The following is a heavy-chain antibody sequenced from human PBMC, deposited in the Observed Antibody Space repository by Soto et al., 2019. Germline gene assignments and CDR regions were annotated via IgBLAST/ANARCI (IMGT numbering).Heavy chain of an antibody. Sequence: ASVKVSCKASGYTFTGYYMHWVRQAPGQGLEWMGWINPNSGGTNYAQKFQGWVTMTRDTSISTAYMELSRLRSDDTAVYYCARGGMGYCISTSCYIGGTDYYYGMGVCG. V-gene: IGHV1-2*04. CDR1: GYTFTGYY. D-gene: IGHD2-2*02. CDR3: ARGGMGYCISTSCYIGGTDYYYGMGV. CDR2: INPNSGGT. J-gene: IGHJ6*02.